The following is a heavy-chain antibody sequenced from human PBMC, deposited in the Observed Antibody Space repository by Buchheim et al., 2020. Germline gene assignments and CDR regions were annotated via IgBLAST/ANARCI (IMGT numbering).Heavy chain of an antibody. V-gene: IGHV3-23*01. J-gene: IGHJ4*02. Sequence: EVQLLESGGGLVQPGGSLRLSCAASGFTFSSYAMSWVRQAPGKGLEWVSVISGSGGSTHYTDSVKGRFTISRDNSKNKLYLQMNSLRAEDTAVYYCAKGIVVVIRIDSFDYWGQGTL. D-gene: IGHD3-22*01. CDR2: ISGSGGST. CDR3: AKGIVVVIRIDSFDY. CDR1: GFTFSSYA.